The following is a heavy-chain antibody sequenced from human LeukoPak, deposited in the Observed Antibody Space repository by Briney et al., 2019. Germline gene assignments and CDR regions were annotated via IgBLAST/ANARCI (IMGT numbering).Heavy chain of an antibody. V-gene: IGHV3-48*03. CDR3: ASRILGEY. D-gene: IGHD3-10*01. CDR1: GIPFSSYE. CDR2: IRSSRSTI. J-gene: IGHJ4*02. Sequence: GSLRLSGAASGIPFSSYEMNWVRQAPGKGLEWFSYIRSSRSTIDYASSVKARFTISRGNSRNSLDRQVNSQRPEDTAVYSVASRILGEYWGQGTLVTVSS.